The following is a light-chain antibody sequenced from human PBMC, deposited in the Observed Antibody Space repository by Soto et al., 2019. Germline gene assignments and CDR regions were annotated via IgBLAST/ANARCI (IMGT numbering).Light chain of an antibody. V-gene: IGLV1-40*01. CDR2: GNA. CDR1: SSNIGARYD. CDR3: QSYDSRLSVV. J-gene: IGLJ2*01. Sequence: QSVLTQPPSVSGAPGQRVTISCTGSSSNIGARYDVHWYQQLPGTAPKLLISGNANRPSGVPDRFSGSKSGTSASLAITGLQAEDEADYYCQSYDSRLSVVFGGGTKLTVL.